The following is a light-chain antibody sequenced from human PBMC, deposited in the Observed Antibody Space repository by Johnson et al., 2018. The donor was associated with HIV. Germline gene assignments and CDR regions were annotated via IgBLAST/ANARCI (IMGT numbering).Light chain of an antibody. CDR3: GAWDSSLSAYV. CDR2: DDN. CDR1: SSNIGENF. J-gene: IGLJ1*01. Sequence: QSVLTQPPSVSAAPGQKVTFSCSGSSSNIGENFVSWYQHLPGAAPKLLIYDDNKRPSRIPDRFSGSKSGTSATLGLTGLQTGDEADFYCGAWDSSLSAYVFGSGTKVTVL. V-gene: IGLV1-51*01.